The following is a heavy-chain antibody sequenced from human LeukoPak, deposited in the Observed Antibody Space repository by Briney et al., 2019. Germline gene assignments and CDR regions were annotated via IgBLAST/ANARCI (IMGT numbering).Heavy chain of an antibody. V-gene: IGHV3-21*01. J-gene: IGHJ4*02. CDR1: GFTFSSYS. Sequence: GGPLRLSCAASGFTFSSYSMNWVRQAPGKGLEWVSSISSSSSYIYYADSVKGRFTISRDNAKNSLYLQMNSLRAEDTAVYYCARGRGYSYGLDYWGQGTLVTVSS. CDR2: ISSSSSYI. D-gene: IGHD5-18*01. CDR3: ARGRGYSYGLDY.